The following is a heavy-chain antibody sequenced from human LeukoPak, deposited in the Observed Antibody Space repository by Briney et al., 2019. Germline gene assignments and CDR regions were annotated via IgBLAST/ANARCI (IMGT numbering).Heavy chain of an antibody. J-gene: IGHJ4*02. V-gene: IGHV5-51*01. CDR2: IYPDDSDT. CDR3: ARQGSYYFIDY. CDR1: GYKFNAYW. D-gene: IGHD1-26*01. Sequence: GESLKISCKGSGYKFNAYWIAWVRQMPGKGLEWMGIIYPDDSDTRYSPSFQGHVTISADKSISTAYLQWSSLKASDTAMYYCARQGSYYFIDYWGQGTLVTVSS.